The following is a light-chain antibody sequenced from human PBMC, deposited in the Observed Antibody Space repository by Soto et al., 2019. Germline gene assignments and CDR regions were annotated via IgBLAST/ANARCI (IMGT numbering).Light chain of an antibody. CDR3: FSFTTDWTHV. J-gene: IGLJ1*01. Sequence: QSVLTQPASVSGSPGQSITISCTGSSSDIGAYNYVSWFQQYPGKAPKLIISEVSNRPSGVSNRFPGSKSGTAASLTISGLQTEDEADYFCFSFTTDWTHVFGTGTKVPVL. V-gene: IGLV2-14*01. CDR1: SSDIGAYNY. CDR2: EVS.